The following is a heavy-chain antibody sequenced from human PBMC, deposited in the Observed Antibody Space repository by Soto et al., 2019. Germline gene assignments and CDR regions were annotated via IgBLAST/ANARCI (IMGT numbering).Heavy chain of an antibody. CDR1: GFTFDDYG. CDR2: INWNGGST. J-gene: IGHJ3*02. V-gene: IGHV3-20*04. D-gene: IGHD3-22*01. Sequence: EVQLVESGGGVVRPGGSLRLSCAASGFTFDDYGMSWVRQAPGKGLEWVSGINWNGGSTGYADSVKGRFTISRDNAKNXLYLXXXSLRAEDTALYYCASLDSSGYMAAFDIWGQGTMVTVSS. CDR3: ASLDSSGYMAAFDI.